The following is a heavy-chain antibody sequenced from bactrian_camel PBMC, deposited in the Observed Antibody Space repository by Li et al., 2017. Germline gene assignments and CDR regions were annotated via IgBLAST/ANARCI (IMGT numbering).Heavy chain of an antibody. Sequence: HVQLVESGGGSVQAGGSLRLSCSISPAISHRNCMAWFRQVPGNEHEGVAAIYLTAGAMHYIDSVKGRFTISRDNAKRMVYLQMNNLISEDTAQYYCATAALDYWGQGTQVTVS. J-gene: IGHJ4*01. CDR3: ATAALDY. CDR2: IYLTAGAM. V-gene: IGHV3S54*01. CDR1: PAISHRNC. D-gene: IGHD1*01.